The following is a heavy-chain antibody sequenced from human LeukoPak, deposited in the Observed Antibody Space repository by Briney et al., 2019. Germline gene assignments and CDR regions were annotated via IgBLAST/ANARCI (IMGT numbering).Heavy chain of an antibody. V-gene: IGHV4-61*01. J-gene: IGHJ4*02. Sequence: KPSETPSLTCTVSGGSVSSGNYYWSWIRQPPGKGLDWIGYIYYSGSTNYNPSLKSRVTISVDTSKNQFSLRLSSVTAADTAVYYCARDPSGYFNYWGQGTLATVSS. CDR2: IYYSGST. CDR3: ARDPSGYFNY. D-gene: IGHD3-22*01. CDR1: GGSVSSGNYY.